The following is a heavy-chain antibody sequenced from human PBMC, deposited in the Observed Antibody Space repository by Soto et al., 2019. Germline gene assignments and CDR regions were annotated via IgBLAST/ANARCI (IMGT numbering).Heavy chain of an antibody. CDR1: GDSVSNNRAT. J-gene: IGHJ4*02. CDR2: TCYRSKWIS. CDR3: ARDPPDFNSGCGF. D-gene: IGHD5-12*01. V-gene: IGHV6-1*01. Sequence: PSETMSLTCALCGDSVSNNRATWNWIRQSPSGGLECLGRTCYRSKWISDYAMSVKSRISINPDTSKNLISLHLNSVTPEDTAIYYCARDPPDFNSGCGFWGQGTPVTVSS.